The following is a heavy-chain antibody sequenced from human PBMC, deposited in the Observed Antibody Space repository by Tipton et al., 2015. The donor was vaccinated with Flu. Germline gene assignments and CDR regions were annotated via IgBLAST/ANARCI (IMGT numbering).Heavy chain of an antibody. CDR2: IYPGVSDT. CDR3: AVNVAVPAAPFNY. V-gene: IGHV5-51*01. J-gene: IGHJ4*02. Sequence: VQLVQSGAEVKKPGESLKISCKGSGYNFATYWIVWVRQMPGKGLEWMGVIYPGVSDTRYSPSFQGQVTISADKSTSTAYLHWNSLKASDTAMYYCAVNVAVPAAPFNYWGQGTLVTVSS. D-gene: IGHD2-2*01. CDR1: GYNFATYW.